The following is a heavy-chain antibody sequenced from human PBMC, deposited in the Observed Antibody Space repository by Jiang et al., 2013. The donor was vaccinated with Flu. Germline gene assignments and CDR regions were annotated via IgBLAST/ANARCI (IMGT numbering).Heavy chain of an antibody. CDR3: ARDLDGRAVAGH. D-gene: IGHD6-19*01. J-gene: IGHJ4*02. Sequence: GGSLRLSCAASGFTLSSSWMTWVRQAPGKGLEWVANINKDGSQKYYVDSVKGRFSISRDNAKNSLYLQMNSLRAEDTAIYYCARDLDGRAVAGHWGQGTLVTVSS. CDR1: GFTLSSSW. V-gene: IGHV3-7*03. CDR2: INKDGSQK.